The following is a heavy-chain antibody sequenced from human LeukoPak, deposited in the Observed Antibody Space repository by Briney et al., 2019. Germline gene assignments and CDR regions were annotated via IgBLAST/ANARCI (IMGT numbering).Heavy chain of an antibody. J-gene: IGHJ4*02. CDR2: IYYSGST. D-gene: IGHD5-24*01. Sequence: PSETLSLTCTVSGGSISSYYWSWIRQPPGKGLEWIGYIYYSGSTNYNPSLKSRVTISVDTSKYQFSLKLSSVTAADTAVYYCATGEMATISFDYWGQGTLVTVSS. V-gene: IGHV4-59*01. CDR3: ATGEMATISFDY. CDR1: GGSISSYY.